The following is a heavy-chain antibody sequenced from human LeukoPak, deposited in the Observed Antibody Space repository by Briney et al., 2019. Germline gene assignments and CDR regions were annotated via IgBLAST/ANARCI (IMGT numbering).Heavy chain of an antibody. CDR3: AKEPHYDILTGSGGVDY. Sequence: GGSLRLSCAASGFTFSSYSMNWVRQAPGKGLEWVSSISSSSSYIYYADSVKGRFTISRDNAKNSLYLQMNSLRAEDTAVYYCAKEPHYDILTGSGGVDYWGQGTLVTVSS. D-gene: IGHD3-9*01. CDR1: GFTFSSYS. J-gene: IGHJ4*02. V-gene: IGHV3-21*01. CDR2: ISSSSSYI.